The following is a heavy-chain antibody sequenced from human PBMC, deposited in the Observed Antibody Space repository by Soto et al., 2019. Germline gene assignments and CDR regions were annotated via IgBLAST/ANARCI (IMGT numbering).Heavy chain of an antibody. CDR3: AKDYSSAIIAY. CDR2: ISYDGSNK. V-gene: IGHV3-30*18. J-gene: IGHJ4*02. CDR1: GFTFSSYG. D-gene: IGHD6-19*01. Sequence: QVQLVESGGGVVQPGRSLRLSCAASGFTFSSYGMHWVRQAPGKGLEWVAVISYDGSNKYYADSVKGRFTISRDNSKNTLYLQMNSLRAEDTAVYYCAKDYSSAIIAYWGQGTLVTVSS.